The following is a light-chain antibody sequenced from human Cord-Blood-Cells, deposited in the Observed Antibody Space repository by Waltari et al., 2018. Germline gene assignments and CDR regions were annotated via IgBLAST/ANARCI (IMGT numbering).Light chain of an antibody. CDR3: QQSYSTPWT. V-gene: IGKV1-39*01. Sequence: MGMTQSPSSLSASVGDRVTITCRASQSISSYLNWYQQKPGKASKLLIYAASSLQSGVPSRFSGSGSGTDFTLTISSLQPEDFATYYCQQSYSTPWTFGQGTKVEIK. J-gene: IGKJ1*01. CDR2: AAS. CDR1: QSISSY.